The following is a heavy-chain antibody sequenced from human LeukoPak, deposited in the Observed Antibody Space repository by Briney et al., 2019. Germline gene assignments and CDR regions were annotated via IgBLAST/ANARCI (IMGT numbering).Heavy chain of an antibody. CDR3: ARISNPYNYYYMDV. V-gene: IGHV4-39*01. CDR1: GGSISSSSYY. Sequence: SETLSLTCTVSGGSISSSSYYWGWIRQPRGKGLEWIGSIYYSGSTYYNPSLKSRVTISVDTSKNQFSLKLSSVTAADTAVYYCARISNPYNYYYMDVWGKGTTVTVSS. D-gene: IGHD3-16*01. CDR2: IYYSGST. J-gene: IGHJ6*03.